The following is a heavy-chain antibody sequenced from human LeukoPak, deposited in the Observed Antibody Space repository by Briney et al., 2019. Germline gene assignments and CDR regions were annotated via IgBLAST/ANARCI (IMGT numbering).Heavy chain of an antibody. CDR2: ISWNSGSI. Sequence: GGSLRLSCAASGFTFDDYAMHWVRQAPGKGLEWVSGISWNSGSIGYADSVKGRFTISRDSAKNSLYLQMNSLRAEDTAVYYCARDSSGWYYFDYWGQGTLVTVSS. J-gene: IGHJ4*02. CDR1: GFTFDDYA. D-gene: IGHD6-19*01. CDR3: ARDSSGWYYFDY. V-gene: IGHV3-9*01.